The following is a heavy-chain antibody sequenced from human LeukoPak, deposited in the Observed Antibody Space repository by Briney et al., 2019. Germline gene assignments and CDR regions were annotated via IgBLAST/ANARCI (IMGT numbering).Heavy chain of an antibody. V-gene: IGHV1-46*01. D-gene: IGHD3-10*01. CDR1: GGTFSSYA. Sequence: DSVKVSCKASGGTFSSYAISWVRQAPGQGLEWMGIINPSGGSTSYAQKFQGRVTMTRDTSTSTVYMELSSLRSEDTAVYYCARAPGYGSGSEREREDRSVFDYWGQGTLVTVSS. CDR3: ARAPGYGSGSEREREDRSVFDY. CDR2: INPSGGST. J-gene: IGHJ4*02.